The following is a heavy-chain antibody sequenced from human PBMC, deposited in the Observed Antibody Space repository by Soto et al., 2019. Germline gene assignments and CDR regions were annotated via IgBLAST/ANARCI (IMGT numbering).Heavy chain of an antibody. CDR3: ARGVLEWLLRDSYYYYIDV. J-gene: IGHJ6*03. V-gene: IGHV4-59*01. CDR1: GDSISSSY. CDR2: IDDTGST. D-gene: IGHD3-3*01. Sequence: SETLSLTCTVSGDSISSSYWNWIRQAPGKGLEWIGYIDDTGSTNYNPSLKSRVTLSVDPSNNQYSLKLSSVTAADTAVYYCARGVLEWLLRDSYYYYIDVWGKGTTVTVSS.